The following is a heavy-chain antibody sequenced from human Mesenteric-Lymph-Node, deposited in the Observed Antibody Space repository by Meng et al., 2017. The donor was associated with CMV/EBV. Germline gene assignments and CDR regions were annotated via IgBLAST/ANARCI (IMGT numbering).Heavy chain of an antibody. CDR3: ARQPSDNSGWFDY. Sequence: ASVKVSCKASGYTFTSYGISWVRQAPGQGLEWMGWISAYNGNTNYAQKLQGRVTMTRDTSVSTAYMELSRLRSDDTAVYYCARQPSDNSGWFDYWGQGTLVTSPQ. V-gene: IGHV1-18*01. J-gene: IGHJ4*02. CDR2: ISAYNGNT. CDR1: GYTFTSYG. D-gene: IGHD6-19*01.